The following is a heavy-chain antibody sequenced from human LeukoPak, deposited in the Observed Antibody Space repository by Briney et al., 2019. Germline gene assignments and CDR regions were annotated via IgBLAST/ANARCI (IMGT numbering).Heavy chain of an antibody. CDR3: ARAGPTMAQGRPTDY. CDR1: GGSFNGYY. V-gene: IGHV4-34*01. J-gene: IGHJ4*02. D-gene: IGHD3-10*01. CDR2: INHSGST. Sequence: SETLSLTCAVYGGSFNGYYWSWIRQPPGKGLEWIGEINHSGSTNYNPSLKSRVTISVDTSKNQFSLELSSVTAADTAVYYCARAGPTMAQGRPTDYWGQGTLVTVSS.